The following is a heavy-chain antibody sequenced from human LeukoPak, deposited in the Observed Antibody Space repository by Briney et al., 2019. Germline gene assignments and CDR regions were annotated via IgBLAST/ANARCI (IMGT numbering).Heavy chain of an antibody. CDR3: ARTYDYVWGSYRSRYYYYGMDV. V-gene: IGHV1-69*01. CDR2: IIPIFGTA. J-gene: IGHJ6*02. CDR1: GGTFSSYA. D-gene: IGHD3-16*02. Sequence: SVKVSCKASGGTFSSYAISWVRQAPGQGLEWTGGIIPIFGTANYAQKFQGRVTITADESTSTAYMELSSLRSEDTAVYYCARTYDYVWGSYRSRYYYYGMDVWGQGTTVTVSS.